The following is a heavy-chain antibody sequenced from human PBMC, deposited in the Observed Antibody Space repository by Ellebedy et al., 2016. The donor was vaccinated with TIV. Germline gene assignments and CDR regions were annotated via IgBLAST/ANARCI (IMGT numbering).Heavy chain of an antibody. V-gene: IGHV4-4*07. CDR1: GASINNYY. CDR2: VFSTGTT. J-gene: IGHJ3*02. CDR3: ARDTIALFRGSIRLQDGFDI. Sequence: SETLSLTCIVSGASINNYYWSWIRQPAGRGLEWIGRVFSTGTTNYNPSLNRRVTMSVDRSKNQFSLKLSSVTAADTAVYYCARDTIALFRGSIRLQDGFDIWGQGTVVTVSS. D-gene: IGHD3-10*01.